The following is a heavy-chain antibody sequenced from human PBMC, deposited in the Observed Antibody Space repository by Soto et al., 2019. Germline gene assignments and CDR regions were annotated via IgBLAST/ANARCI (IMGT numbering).Heavy chain of an antibody. Sequence: NPSETLSLTCAVYGGSFSGYYWSWIRQPPGKGLEWIGEINHSGSTNYNPSLKSRVTISVDTSKNQFSLKLSSVTAADTAVYYCARDFVVPAGYCSSTSCYGSYYYYYYMDVWGKGTTVT. CDR2: INHSGST. CDR1: GGSFSGYY. J-gene: IGHJ6*03. D-gene: IGHD2-2*01. V-gene: IGHV4-34*01. CDR3: ARDFVVPAGYCSSTSCYGSYYYYYYMDV.